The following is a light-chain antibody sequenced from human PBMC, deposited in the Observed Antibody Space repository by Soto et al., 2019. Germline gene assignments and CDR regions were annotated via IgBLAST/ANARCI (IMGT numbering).Light chain of an antibody. Sequence: DIQLTQSPSFLSASVGDRVTISCRASQGIGGYLSWYQQKPGKAPQLLIYKASTLKSGVPSRFSGSGFGTEFALTISSLQPEDIATYYCQQLSSYPVTFGGGTKVEIK. CDR1: QGIGGY. CDR3: QQLSSYPVT. V-gene: IGKV1-9*01. CDR2: KAS. J-gene: IGKJ4*01.